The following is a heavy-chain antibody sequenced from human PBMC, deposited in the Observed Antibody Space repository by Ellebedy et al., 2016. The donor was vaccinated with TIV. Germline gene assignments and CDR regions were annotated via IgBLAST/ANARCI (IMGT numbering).Heavy chain of an antibody. J-gene: IGHJ4*02. CDR1: GFTFDDYT. V-gene: IGHV3-43*01. D-gene: IGHD2-21*01. CDR3: VKQGNCGGDCYLED. Sequence: GGSLRLSXAASGFTFDDYTMHWVRRLPGKGLEWVSLISWDGSPTYYADSAKGRSTISRDNSKNSLYLQMNSLGTGDTAFYYCVKQGNCGGDCYLEDWGQGTLVSVSS. CDR2: ISWDGSPT.